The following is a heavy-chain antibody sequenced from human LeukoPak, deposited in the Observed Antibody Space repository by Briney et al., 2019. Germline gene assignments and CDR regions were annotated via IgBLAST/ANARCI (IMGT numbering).Heavy chain of an antibody. Sequence: GGSLSLSCAASGFTFSSYGMHWVRQAPGKGLEWVAFIRNDGSNKYNEDSVKGRFTISRDTSKNTLFLQMYSLRPEDTAVYYCAKVHCSSISCSHIDYWGPGPLVTVSS. J-gene: IGHJ4*02. V-gene: IGHV3-30*02. D-gene: IGHD2-2*01. CDR3: AKVHCSSISCSHIDY. CDR1: GFTFSSYG. CDR2: IRNDGSNK.